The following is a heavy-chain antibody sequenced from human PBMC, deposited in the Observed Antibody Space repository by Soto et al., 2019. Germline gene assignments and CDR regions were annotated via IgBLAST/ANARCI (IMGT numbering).Heavy chain of an antibody. Sequence: QVQLEQSGAEVKKPGASVKVSCKASGYTFTNFGISWVRQAPGQGLEWMGWISTYNGNTNYAQKFQGSVPMTLDTSTSTAYMELRSLRSDDTAVYYCARVPLGILYGYNRARVLYYFDYWGQGTLVTVSS. D-gene: IGHD2-8*01. CDR2: ISTYNGNT. J-gene: IGHJ4*02. CDR1: GYTFTNFG. CDR3: ARVPLGILYGYNRARVLYYFDY. V-gene: IGHV1-18*04.